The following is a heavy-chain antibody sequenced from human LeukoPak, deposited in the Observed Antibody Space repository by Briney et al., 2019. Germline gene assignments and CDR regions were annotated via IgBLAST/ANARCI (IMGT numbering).Heavy chain of an antibody. Sequence: PAGGSLRLSCAASGFTFSSYEMNWVRQAPGKGLEWVSYISSSGSTIYYADSVKGRFTISRDNAKNSLYLQMNSLRAEDTAVYYCASEYSSSYAFDIWGQGTMVTVSS. CDR3: ASEYSSSYAFDI. J-gene: IGHJ3*02. V-gene: IGHV3-48*03. D-gene: IGHD6-6*01. CDR2: ISSSGSTI. CDR1: GFTFSSYE.